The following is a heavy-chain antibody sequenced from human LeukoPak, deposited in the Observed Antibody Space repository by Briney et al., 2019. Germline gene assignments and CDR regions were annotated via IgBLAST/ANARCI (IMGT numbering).Heavy chain of an antibody. CDR1: GYTFTSYG. V-gene: IGHV1-18*01. D-gene: IGHD5-12*01. J-gene: IGHJ6*02. CDR3: ARDLRNSGYDSIYYYGMDV. Sequence: ASVKVSCKASGYTFTSYGISWVRQAPGQGLEWMGWISAYNGNTNYAQKLQGRVTMTTDTSKSTAYMELRSLISDDTAVYYCARDLRNSGYDSIYYYGMDVWGQGTTVTVSS. CDR2: ISAYNGNT.